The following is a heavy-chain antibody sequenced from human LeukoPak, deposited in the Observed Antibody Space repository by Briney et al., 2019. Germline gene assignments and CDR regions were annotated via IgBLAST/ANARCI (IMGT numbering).Heavy chain of an antibody. V-gene: IGHV4-39*07. Sequence: SETLSLTCTVSGGSISTSSYYWGWIRQPPGKGLEWIGSIYYSGSTYYNPSLKSRVTISVDTSKNQFSLKLNSVTAADTAVYYCAKAPTYGSGSLNNWFDPWGQGTLVTVSS. CDR2: IYYSGST. D-gene: IGHD3-10*01. CDR3: AKAPTYGSGSLNNWFDP. CDR1: GGSISTSSYY. J-gene: IGHJ5*02.